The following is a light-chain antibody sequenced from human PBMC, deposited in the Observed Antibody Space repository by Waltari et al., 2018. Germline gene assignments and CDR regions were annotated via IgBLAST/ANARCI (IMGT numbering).Light chain of an antibody. Sequence: SFELTEPPSASVSSRELARVTCPGDALPKQYGYSYRQKPGQAPVVLIYKDTERPSGTPERFSGSTSGTTVTVTMSGVQSEDEADYYCQSADQNGHLWIFGGGTKLTVL. J-gene: IGLJ2*01. CDR1: ALPKQY. CDR2: KDT. V-gene: IGLV3-25*03. CDR3: QSADQNGHLWI.